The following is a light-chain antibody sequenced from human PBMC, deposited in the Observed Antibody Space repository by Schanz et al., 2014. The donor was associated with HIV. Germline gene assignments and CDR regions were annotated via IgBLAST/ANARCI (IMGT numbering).Light chain of an antibody. CDR2: DVN. Sequence: QSALTQPASVSGSPGQSIAISCTGTSSDVGGYNYVSWYQQHPGKAPKLMVYDVNYRPSGVSNRFSGSKSGNTASLTISGLQAEDEAEYYCSTYTTSKPWVFGGGTQLTVL. J-gene: IGLJ3*02. CDR1: SSDVGGYNY. V-gene: IGLV2-14*03. CDR3: STYTTSKPWV.